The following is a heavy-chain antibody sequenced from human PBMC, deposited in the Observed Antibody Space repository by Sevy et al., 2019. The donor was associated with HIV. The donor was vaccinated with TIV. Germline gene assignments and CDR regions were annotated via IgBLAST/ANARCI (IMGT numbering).Heavy chain of an antibody. V-gene: IGHV3-48*02. CDR1: GFTFSSYS. J-gene: IGHJ4*02. Sequence: GGSLRLSCAASGFTFSSYSMNWVRQAPGKGLEWVSYISSSSSTIYYADSVKGRFTISRDNAKNSMYLQMNSLGDEDTAVYYCARDRGGGEWELFDYWGQGTLVTVS. D-gene: IGHD1-26*01. CDR2: ISSSSSTI. CDR3: ARDRGGGEWELFDY.